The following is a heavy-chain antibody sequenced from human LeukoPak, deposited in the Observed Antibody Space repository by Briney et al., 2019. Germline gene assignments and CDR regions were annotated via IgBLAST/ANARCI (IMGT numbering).Heavy chain of an antibody. CDR1: GFTFSSYS. Sequence: GGSLRLSCAASGFTFSSYSMNWVRQAPGKGLEWVSSISSSSSYIYYADSVKGRFTISRDNAKNSLYLQMNSLRAEDTAVYYCASPNPLQYCSSTSCPERVAFDIWGQGTMVTVSS. D-gene: IGHD2-2*01. CDR3: ASPNPLQYCSSTSCPERVAFDI. CDR2: ISSSSSYI. J-gene: IGHJ3*02. V-gene: IGHV3-21*06.